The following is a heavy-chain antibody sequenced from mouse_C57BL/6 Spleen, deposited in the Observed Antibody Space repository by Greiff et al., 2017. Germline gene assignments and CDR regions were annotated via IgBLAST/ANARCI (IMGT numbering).Heavy chain of an antibody. CDR2: IHPPLGST. CDR3: ARPPIYYDYDPWYFDV. CDR1: FYTFTRYC. V-gene: IGHV1-64*01. J-gene: IGHJ1*03. Sequence: QFQLQHPVAELVQPRASVPLSFKASFYTFTRYCMPCVQQRPGQCLAFILIIHPPLGSTNYNEKFKSKATLTVDKSSSTAYMQLSSLTSEDSAVYYCARPPIYYDYDPWYFDVWGTGTTVTVSS. D-gene: IGHD2-4*01.